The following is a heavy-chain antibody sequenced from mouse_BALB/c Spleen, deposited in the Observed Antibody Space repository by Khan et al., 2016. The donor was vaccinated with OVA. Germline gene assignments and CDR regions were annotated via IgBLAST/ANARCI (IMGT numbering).Heavy chain of an antibody. Sequence: QVQLQQSGPELVRPGASVKMSCKAPGYTFTSFWIHWVKQRPGQGLEWIGMIDPSKSETRLNQKFKDKATLNVDKSSNTAYMQLSRLTSEDSAVSYCARGGYGSPFAYWGQGTLVTVSA. CDR2: IDPSKSET. CDR3: ARGGYGSPFAY. D-gene: IGHD1-1*01. CDR1: GYTFTSFW. J-gene: IGHJ3*01. V-gene: IGHV1S127*01.